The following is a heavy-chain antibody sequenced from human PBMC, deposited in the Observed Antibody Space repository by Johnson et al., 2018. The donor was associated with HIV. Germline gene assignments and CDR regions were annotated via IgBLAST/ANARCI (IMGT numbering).Heavy chain of an antibody. CDR2: ISYDGSNK. V-gene: IGHV3-30-3*01. CDR1: GFTFSSYA. Sequence: QMLLVESGGGVVQPGRSLRLSCAASGFTFSSYAMHWVRQAPGKGLEWVAVISYDGSNKYYADSVKGRFTISRDNSKNTLYLQMNSLRAEDTAVYYCARDVKVCAFDILGQGTMVTVSS. J-gene: IGHJ3*02. D-gene: IGHD3-16*01. CDR3: ARDVKVCAFDI.